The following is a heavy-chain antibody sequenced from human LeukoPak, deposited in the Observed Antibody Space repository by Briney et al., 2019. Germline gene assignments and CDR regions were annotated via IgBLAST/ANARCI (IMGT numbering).Heavy chain of an antibody. D-gene: IGHD6-13*01. CDR2: IRYDGSNK. J-gene: IGHJ4*02. Sequence: PGGSLRLSCAASGFTFSSYGMHWVRQAPGKGLEWEAFIRYDGSNKYYADSVKGRFTISRDNSKNTLYLQMNSLRAEDTAVYYCARDGKSSSWYGGFDYWGQGTLVTVSS. V-gene: IGHV3-30*02. CDR1: GFTFSSYG. CDR3: ARDGKSSSWYGGFDY.